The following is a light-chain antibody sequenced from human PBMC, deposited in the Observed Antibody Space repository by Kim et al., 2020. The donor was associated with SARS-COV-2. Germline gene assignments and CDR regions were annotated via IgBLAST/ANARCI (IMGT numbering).Light chain of an antibody. J-gene: IGKJ4*01. CDR1: QGISNF. CDR2: AAS. Sequence: DIQMTQSPSSLSASVGDRVTITCRASQGISNFLAWYQQKPGKAPRLLIYAASTLQSGVPSRFSGSGSGTDFTLTISRLQPEDVATYYFLKYICSSPLTFCGGTKVDIK. V-gene: IGKV1-27*01. CDR3: LKYICSSPLT.